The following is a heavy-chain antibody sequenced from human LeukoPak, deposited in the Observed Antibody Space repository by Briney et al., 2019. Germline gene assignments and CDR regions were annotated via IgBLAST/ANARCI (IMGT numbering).Heavy chain of an antibody. Sequence: ASVKVSCKASGYSFVLHGISWVRQAPGQGLEWMGWISTYDGNTEYAQNFQGRVSMTIDTSTSTAYMDLRSLRSDDTAVYFYVRDENYGIYINFDFWGQGTLVTVSS. D-gene: IGHD4-17*01. CDR1: GYSFVLHG. CDR2: ISTYDGNT. CDR3: VRDENYGIYINFDF. V-gene: IGHV1-18*01. J-gene: IGHJ4*02.